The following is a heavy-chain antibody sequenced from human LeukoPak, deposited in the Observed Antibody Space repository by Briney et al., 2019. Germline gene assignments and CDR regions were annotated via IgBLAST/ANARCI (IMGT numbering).Heavy chain of an antibody. Sequence: SETLSLTCTVSGGSISSSYWTWIRQPPGKGVEWIGYTYYSGSTNYNPSLKSRVTMSVDTSKNQFSLKVTSVTAADTAVYYCARLPTSWFDPWGQGTLVTVSS. CDR1: GGSISSSY. CDR2: TYYSGST. V-gene: IGHV4-59*08. CDR3: ARLPTSWFDP. J-gene: IGHJ5*02.